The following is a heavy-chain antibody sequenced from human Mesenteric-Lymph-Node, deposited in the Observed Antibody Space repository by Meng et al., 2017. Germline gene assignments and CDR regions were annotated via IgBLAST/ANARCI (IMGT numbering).Heavy chain of an antibody. V-gene: IGHV3-23*01. D-gene: IGHD6-19*01. J-gene: IGHJ5*02. CDR2: ISGSGGST. Sequence: GESLKISCAASGFTFSSYAMHWVRQAPGKGLEWVSAISGSGGSTYYADSVKGRFTISRDNSKNTLYLQMNSLRSEDTAVYYCARDRHWSGWYFWFDPWGQGTLVTVSS. CDR1: GFTFSSYA. CDR3: ARDRHWSGWYFWFDP.